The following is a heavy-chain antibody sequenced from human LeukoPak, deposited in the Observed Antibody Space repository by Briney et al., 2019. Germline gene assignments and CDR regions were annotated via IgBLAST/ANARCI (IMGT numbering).Heavy chain of an antibody. CDR3: ARDIVVVPADVNDAFDI. D-gene: IGHD2-2*01. CDR2: INPNSGGT. CDR1: GYTFTGYY. J-gene: IGHJ3*02. Sequence: ASVKVSCKASGYTFTGYYMHWVRQAPGQGLEWMGWINPNSGGTNYAQKFQGRVTMTRDTSISTAYMELSRLRSDDTAVYYCARDIVVVPADVNDAFDIWGQGTMVTVSS. V-gene: IGHV1-2*02.